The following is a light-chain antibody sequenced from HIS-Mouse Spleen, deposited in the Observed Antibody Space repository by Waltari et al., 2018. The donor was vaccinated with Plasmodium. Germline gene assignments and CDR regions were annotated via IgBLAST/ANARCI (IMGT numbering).Light chain of an antibody. V-gene: IGLV3-19*01. J-gene: IGLJ2*01. Sequence: SSELTQDPAVSVALGQTVRITCQGDSLRSYYASWYQQKPGQAPVLVIYGKNNRPSGIPDRFFGSSSGNTASLTITGAQAEYEADYYCNSRDSSGTHGVFGGGTKLTVL. CDR2: GKN. CDR3: NSRDSSGTHGV. CDR1: SLRSYY.